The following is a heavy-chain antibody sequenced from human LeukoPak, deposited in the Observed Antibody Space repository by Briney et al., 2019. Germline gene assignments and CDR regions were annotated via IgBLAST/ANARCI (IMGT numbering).Heavy chain of an antibody. Sequence: PSETLSLTCTVSGGSINSSSYYWGWIRQPPGKGLEWIGNIYYSGSTHYNPSLKSRVTISVDTSKNQLSLKLTSVTAADTAVYYCARGGGNGGGWVGHYYYMDVWGKGTTVTVSS. CDR3: ARGGGNGGGWVGHYYYMDV. D-gene: IGHD4-23*01. CDR1: GGSINSSSYY. V-gene: IGHV4-39*07. CDR2: IYYSGST. J-gene: IGHJ6*03.